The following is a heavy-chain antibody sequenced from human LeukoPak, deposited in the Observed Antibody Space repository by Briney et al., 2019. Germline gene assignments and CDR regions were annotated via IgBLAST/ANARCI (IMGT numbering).Heavy chain of an antibody. CDR3: AREALVVVPAAIHFDY. J-gene: IGHJ4*02. Sequence: SETLSLTCTVSGGSISSYCWSWIRQPAGKGLEWIGRIYTSGSTNYNPSLKSRVTMSVDTSKNQFSLKLSSVTAADTAVYYCAREALVVVPAAIHFDYWGQGTLVTVSS. CDR2: IYTSGST. V-gene: IGHV4-4*07. D-gene: IGHD2-2*01. CDR1: GGSISSYC.